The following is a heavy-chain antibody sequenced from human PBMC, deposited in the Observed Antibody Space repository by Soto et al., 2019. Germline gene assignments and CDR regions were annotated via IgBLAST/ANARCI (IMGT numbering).Heavy chain of an antibody. CDR1: GYTFTSYD. CDR2: MNPNSGNT. V-gene: IGHV1-8*01. J-gene: IGHJ6*02. Sequence: ASVKVSCKASGYTFTSYDINWVRQATGQGLEWMGWMNPNSGNTGYAQKFQGRVTMTRNTSISTAYMELSSLRSEDTAVYYCARLAYDYSSSWLGTYYYGMDVWGQGTTVTVSS. CDR3: ARLAYDYSSSWLGTYYYGMDV. D-gene: IGHD6-13*01.